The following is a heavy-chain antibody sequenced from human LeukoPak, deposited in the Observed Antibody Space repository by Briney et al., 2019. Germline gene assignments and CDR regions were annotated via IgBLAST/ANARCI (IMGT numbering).Heavy chain of an antibody. CDR1: GFTFSSYS. J-gene: IGHJ3*02. V-gene: IGHV3-20*01. CDR2: INWNGGST. D-gene: IGHD7-27*01. CDR3: ARSTGDEAFDI. Sequence: GGSLRLSCAASGFTFSSYSMNWVRQAPGKGLEWVSGINWNGGSTGYADSVKGRFTISRDNAKNSLYLQMNSLRAEDTALYHCARSTGDEAFDIWGQGTMVTVSS.